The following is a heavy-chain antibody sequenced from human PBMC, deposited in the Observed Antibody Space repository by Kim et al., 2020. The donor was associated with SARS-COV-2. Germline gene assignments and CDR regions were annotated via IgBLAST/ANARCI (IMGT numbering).Heavy chain of an antibody. V-gene: IGHV4-39*01. CDR2: IYYSGST. D-gene: IGHD3-16*02. J-gene: IGHJ4*02. Sequence: SETLSLPCTVSGGSISSSSYYWGWIRQPPGKGLEWIGSIYYSGSTYYNPSLKSRVTISVDTSKNQFSLKLSSVTAADTAVYYCARSPINLMITFGVVIVMSDYWGQGTLVTISS. CDR1: GGSISSSSYY. CDR3: ARSPINLMITFGVVIVMSDY.